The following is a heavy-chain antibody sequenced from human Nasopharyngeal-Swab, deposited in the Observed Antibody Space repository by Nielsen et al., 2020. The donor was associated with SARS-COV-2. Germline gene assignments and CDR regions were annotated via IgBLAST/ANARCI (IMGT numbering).Heavy chain of an antibody. Sequence: GVLRLSCAASGFTFSSYAMTWVRQAPGKGLEWVSVISGSGGSSYYADSVKGRFTISRDNAKNSLYLQMNSLRAEDTAVYYCARDQYYDSSGYYYYGMDVWGQGTTVTVSS. CDR1: GFTFSSYA. V-gene: IGHV3-23*01. J-gene: IGHJ6*02. CDR2: ISGSGGSS. CDR3: ARDQYYDSSGYYYYGMDV. D-gene: IGHD3-22*01.